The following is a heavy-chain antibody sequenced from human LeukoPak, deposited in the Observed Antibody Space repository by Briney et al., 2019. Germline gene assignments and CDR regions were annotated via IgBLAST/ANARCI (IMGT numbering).Heavy chain of an antibody. CDR2: ISPDGTKT. CDR3: AREEPAGSTDY. V-gene: IGHV3-64*01. J-gene: IGHJ4*02. Sequence: AGGSLRLSCAASGFIFSGHPMHWVRQAPGKGLECVSAISPDGTKTYYINSVKGRFTISRDNSKNTLYLQKGSLRDEDMAMYYCAREEPAGSTDYWGQGTLVTVSS. CDR1: GFIFSGHP. D-gene: IGHD1-14*01.